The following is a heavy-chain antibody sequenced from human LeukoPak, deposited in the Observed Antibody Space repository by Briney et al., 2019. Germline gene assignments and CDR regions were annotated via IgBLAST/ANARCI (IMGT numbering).Heavy chain of an antibody. J-gene: IGHJ4*02. D-gene: IGHD5-18*01. CDR1: GFTFSSYA. CDR2: ISGSGGST. Sequence: PGGSLRLSCAASGFTFSSYAMTWVRQAPGKGLEWVSGISGSGGSTYYADSVKGRFTTSRDNFKNTLYLQMNSLRAEDTAVYYCAKAPSFTPMVTLWDYWGQGTLVTVSS. V-gene: IGHV3-23*01. CDR3: AKAPSFTPMVTLWDY.